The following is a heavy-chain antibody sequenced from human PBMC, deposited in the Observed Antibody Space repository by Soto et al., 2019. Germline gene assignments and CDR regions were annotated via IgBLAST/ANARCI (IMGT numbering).Heavy chain of an antibody. Sequence: QVQLVESGGGVVQPGRSLRLSCAASGFTFSSYAMHWVRQAPGKGLEWVSVISYDGSNKYYADSVKGRFTISRDNSKNTLYLQMNSLRAEDTAVYYCARDVGFGEFLAYYFDYWGQGTLVTVSS. V-gene: IGHV3-30-3*01. CDR3: ARDVGFGEFLAYYFDY. CDR1: GFTFSSYA. CDR2: ISYDGSNK. D-gene: IGHD3-10*01. J-gene: IGHJ4*02.